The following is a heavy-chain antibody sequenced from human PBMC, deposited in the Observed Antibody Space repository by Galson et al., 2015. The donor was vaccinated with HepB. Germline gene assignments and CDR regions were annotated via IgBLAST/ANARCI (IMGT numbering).Heavy chain of an antibody. CDR1: GFTFDDHA. CDR2: INWKGDNI. CDR3: ARDAYYDILTDYSRGVFDI. Sequence: SLRLSCAASGFTFDDHALHWVRQAPGKGLEWVSGINWKGDNIDYADSVKGRFTISRDNANNFLYLQMNSLRTEDTALYYCARDAYYDILTDYSRGVFDIWGQGTMVTVSS. V-gene: IGHV3-9*01. D-gene: IGHD3-9*01. J-gene: IGHJ3*02.